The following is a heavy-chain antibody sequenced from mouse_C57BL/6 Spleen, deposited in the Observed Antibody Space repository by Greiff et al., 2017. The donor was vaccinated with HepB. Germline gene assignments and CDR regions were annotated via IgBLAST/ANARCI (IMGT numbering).Heavy chain of an antibody. V-gene: IGHV5-6*02. D-gene: IGHD2-3*01. CDR1: GFTFSSYG. J-gene: IGHJ2*01. CDR2: ISSGGSYT. CDR3: ARHPDGGYLGGY. Sequence: EVMLVESGGDLVKPGGSLKLSCAASGFTFSSYGMSWVRQTPDKRLEWVATISSGGSYTYYQDSVKGRFTISRDNAKNTLYLQMSSLKSEDTDMYYCARHPDGGYLGGYWGQGTTLTVSS.